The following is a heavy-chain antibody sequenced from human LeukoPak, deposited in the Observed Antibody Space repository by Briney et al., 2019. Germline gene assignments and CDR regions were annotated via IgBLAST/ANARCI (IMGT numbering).Heavy chain of an antibody. Sequence: SETLSLTCTVSGGSISDYYWSWIRQSPGKGLEWIGYIYHSGTTNYNPSLKSRVTISADTSKNQFSLKLSSVTAADTAVYYCAREEGWLSGYNLTVVTSYFDYWGQGTLVTVSS. V-gene: IGHV4-59*01. CDR2: IYHSGTT. CDR3: AREEGWLSGYNLTVVTSYFDY. J-gene: IGHJ4*02. D-gene: IGHD5-24*01. CDR1: GGSISDYY.